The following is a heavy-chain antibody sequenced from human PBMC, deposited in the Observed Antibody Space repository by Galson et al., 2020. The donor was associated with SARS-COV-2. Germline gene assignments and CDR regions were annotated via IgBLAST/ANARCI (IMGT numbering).Heavy chain of an antibody. CDR2: ICYTGRS. CDR3: ARDLPDTYGRAYEDALDI. D-gene: IGHD2-2*01. V-gene: IGHV4-39*07. CDR1: GGSVSGSGYC. Sequence: ASETLSLTCTVSGGSVSGSGYCWGWIRQSPGRGLEWIGSICYTGRSYYNPSLQSRVTVSLDTSKNQFSLTVTSVTAADTAVYYCARDLPDTYGRAYEDALDIWGQGKLVTVSS. J-gene: IGHJ3*02.